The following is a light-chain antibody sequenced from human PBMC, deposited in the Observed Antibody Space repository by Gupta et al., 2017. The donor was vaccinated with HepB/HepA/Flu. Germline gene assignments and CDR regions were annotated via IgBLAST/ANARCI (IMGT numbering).Light chain of an antibody. CDR3: RQALQNPPWT. CDR2: LGS. CDR1: QSLLDSNGYNY. J-gene: IGKJ1*01. V-gene: IGKV2-28*01. Sequence: DIVMTQSPLSLPVTPGESASISCRSSQSLLDSNGYNYLDWYLQKPGQSPQLLIYLGSNRASGVPDRFSGSGSGKDFTLKISRGEAEDVGVYYCRQALQNPPWTFGQGTKVEIK.